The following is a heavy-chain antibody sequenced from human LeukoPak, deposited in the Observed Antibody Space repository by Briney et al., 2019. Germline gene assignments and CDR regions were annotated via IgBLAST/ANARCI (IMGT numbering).Heavy chain of an antibody. CDR2: IYSSGST. CDR3: AKVRPWGEWLLDY. Sequence: SETLSLTCTVSGGSISSYYWSWIRQPAGKGLECTGRIYSSGSTNYNSSLKSRVTMSVDASKNQFSLKLTSVTAADTAVYYCAKVRPWGEWLLDYWGQGTLVTVSS. D-gene: IGHD5-12*01. V-gene: IGHV4-4*07. J-gene: IGHJ4*02. CDR1: GGSISSYY.